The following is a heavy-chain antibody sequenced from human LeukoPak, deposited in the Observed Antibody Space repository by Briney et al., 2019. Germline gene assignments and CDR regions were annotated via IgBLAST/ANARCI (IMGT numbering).Heavy chain of an antibody. V-gene: IGHV3-7*01. Sequence: GGSLRLSCAASGFTFGSYWMTWVRQAPGKGPEWVANIKQDGSEKFYVDSVKGRFAISRDNAKNSLYLQINSLRGEDTAVYYCARETIRWFDYWGQGTLVTVSS. CDR2: IKQDGSEK. D-gene: IGHD4-23*01. CDR1: GFTFGSYW. CDR3: ARETIRWFDY. J-gene: IGHJ4*02.